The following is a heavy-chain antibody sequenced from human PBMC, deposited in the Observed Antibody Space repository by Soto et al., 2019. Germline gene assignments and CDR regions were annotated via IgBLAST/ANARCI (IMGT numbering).Heavy chain of an antibody. CDR1: GDSVSSNSAA. D-gene: IGHD1-7*01. CDR3: AGTSSRQWYYMDV. V-gene: IGHV6-1*01. Sequence: PSQTLSLTCVISGDSVSSNSAAWNWIRQSPSRGLEWLGRTYYRSRWYNDYAVSVRSRITVNADTSKNQFSLHLSSVTPEDTAVYYCAGTSSRQWYYMDVWDKGTTVTVSS. CDR2: TYYRSRWYN. J-gene: IGHJ6*03.